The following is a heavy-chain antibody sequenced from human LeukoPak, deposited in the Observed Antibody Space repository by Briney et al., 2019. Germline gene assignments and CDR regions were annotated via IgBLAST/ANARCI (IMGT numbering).Heavy chain of an antibody. CDR1: GFTFSSYW. CDR2: IKQDGSEK. D-gene: IGHD3-22*01. V-gene: IGHV3-7*01. Sequence: GGSLRLSCAASGFTFSSYWMSWVRQAPGKGLEWVANIKQDGSEKYYVDSVKGRFTISRDNAKNSLYLQMNSLRAEDTAVYYCAISPDYDSSGYYFRYWGQGTLVTVSS. CDR3: AISPDYDSSGYYFRY. J-gene: IGHJ4*02.